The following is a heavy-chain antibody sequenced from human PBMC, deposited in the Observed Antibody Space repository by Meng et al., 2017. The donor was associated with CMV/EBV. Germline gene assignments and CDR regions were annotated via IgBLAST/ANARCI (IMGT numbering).Heavy chain of an antibody. D-gene: IGHD3-22*01. Sequence: SVKVSCKASGGTFSSYTISWVRQAPGKGLEWMGRIIPILGIANYAQKFQGRVTITADKSTSTAYMELSSLRSEDTAVYYCASDYYYDSSGYYSDYWGQGTLVTVSS. CDR3: ASDYYYDSSGYYSDY. CDR2: IIPILGIA. J-gene: IGHJ4*02. V-gene: IGHV1-69*02. CDR1: GGTFSSYT.